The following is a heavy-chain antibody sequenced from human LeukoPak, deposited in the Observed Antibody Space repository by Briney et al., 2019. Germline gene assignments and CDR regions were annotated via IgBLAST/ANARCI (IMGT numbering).Heavy chain of an antibody. CDR1: GGSISSSSYY. J-gene: IGHJ5*02. V-gene: IGHV4-39*01. CDR3: ARIIDVVAAIPFDP. CDR2: IYYSGST. Sequence: PSETLSLTCTVSGGSISSSSYYWGWVRQPPGKGLEWIGSIYYSGSTYYNPSLKSRVTISVDTSKNQFSLKLSSVTAADTAVYYCARIIDVVAAIPFDPWGQGTLVTVSS. D-gene: IGHD2-15*01.